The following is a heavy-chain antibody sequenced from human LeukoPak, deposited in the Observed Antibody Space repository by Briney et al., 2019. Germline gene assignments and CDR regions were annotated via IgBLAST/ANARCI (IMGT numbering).Heavy chain of an antibody. V-gene: IGHV4-39*01. CDR1: GDSISSSRYY. D-gene: IGHD1-26*01. CDR3: ARLGYSGTYYGAFDV. CDR2: IYYSGST. J-gene: IGHJ3*01. Sequence: SETLSLTSSVSGDSISSSRYYWGWIRQPPGKGLEYIGSIYYSGSTYYNPSLKSRVTISVDTSKNQFSLKLSSVTAADTAVYYCARLGYSGTYYGAFDVWGQGTMVTVSS.